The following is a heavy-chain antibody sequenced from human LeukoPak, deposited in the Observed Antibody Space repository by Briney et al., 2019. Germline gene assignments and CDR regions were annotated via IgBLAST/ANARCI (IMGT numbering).Heavy chain of an antibody. CDR3: AKRWARGGYDSYYYYGMDV. CDR2: ISCCGGST. CDR1: GFTFSSYA. J-gene: IGHJ6*04. D-gene: IGHD5-12*01. V-gene: IGHV3-23*01. Sequence: PGGSLTLSCAASGFTFSSYAMSWVRPPPGKGLEWVSAISCCGGSTYYADSVKGRFTISRDNSKNTLYLQMNSLRAEDTAVYYCAKRWARGGYDSYYYYGMDVWGKGTTVTVSS.